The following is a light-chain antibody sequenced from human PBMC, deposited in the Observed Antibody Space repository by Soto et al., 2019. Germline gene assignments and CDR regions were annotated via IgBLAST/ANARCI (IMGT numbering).Light chain of an antibody. J-gene: IGKJ2*01. CDR3: QQCGPSLKYT. V-gene: IGKV3-20*01. Sequence: EIVLTQSPGTLSLSPGERATLSCRASQTVTGSYLAWYQQKPGQAPRLLIYGASNRATGIPDRFSGSGSGTDFTLTISRLEPEYFAVYYCQQCGPSLKYTFGQGTTLEIK. CDR2: GAS. CDR1: QTVTGSY.